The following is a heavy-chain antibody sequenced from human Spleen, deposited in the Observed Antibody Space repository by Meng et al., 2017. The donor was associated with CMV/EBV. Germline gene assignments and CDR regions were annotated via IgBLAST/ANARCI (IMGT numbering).Heavy chain of an antibody. J-gene: IGHJ4*02. D-gene: IGHD6-6*01. CDR3: ARDGGIAARRKLEY. Sequence: GGSLRLSCAASGFTFSSYSMNWVRQAPGKGLEWVSSISSSSSYIYYADSVKGRFTISRDNAKNSLYLQMNSLRAEDTAVYYCARDGGIAARRKLEYWGQGTLVTVSS. CDR1: GFTFSSYS. V-gene: IGHV3-21*01. CDR2: ISSSSSYI.